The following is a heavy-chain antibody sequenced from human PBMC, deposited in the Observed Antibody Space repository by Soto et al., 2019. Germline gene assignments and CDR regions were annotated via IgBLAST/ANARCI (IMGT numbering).Heavy chain of an antibody. CDR2: IYHSGNT. CDR1: DYSIGRGYC. J-gene: IGHJ5*02. V-gene: IGHV4-38-2*02. CDR3: AREYSSSAGWFDP. D-gene: IGHD6-6*01. Sequence: SETQSLTCAVSDYSIGRGYCWGWIRQPPGGGLEWIGSIYHSGNTHYNPSLRSRVTILVDTSKNQFSLKLKSVTAADAAVYFCAREYSSSAGWFDPWGQGAQVTVSS.